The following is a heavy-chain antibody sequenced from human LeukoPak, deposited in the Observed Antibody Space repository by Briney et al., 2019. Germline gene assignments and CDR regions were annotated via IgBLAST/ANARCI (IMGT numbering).Heavy chain of an antibody. CDR3: ARVSVTLFGAVIILNAFDV. J-gene: IGHJ3*01. CDR1: GYTFINYG. D-gene: IGHD3-3*01. V-gene: IGHV1-18*01. Sequence: AAVKVSCKASGYTFINYGISWVRQAPGQGLEWMGWISRYTGNTNYALQLQGRVTMTTDTSTSTAYMELRSLRSDDTAVYYCARVSVTLFGAVIILNAFDVWGQGTMVTVSS. CDR2: ISRYTGNT.